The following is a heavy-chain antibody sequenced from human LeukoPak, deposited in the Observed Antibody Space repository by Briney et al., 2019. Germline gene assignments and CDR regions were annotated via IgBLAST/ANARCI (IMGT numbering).Heavy chain of an antibody. V-gene: IGHV1-69*06. D-gene: IGHD3-22*01. CDR3: ATARTYYYDSSGYSPFDY. J-gene: IGHJ4*02. CDR2: IIPIFGTA. CDR1: GGTFSSYA. Sequence: GASVKVSCKASGGTFSSYAISWVRQAPGQGLEWMGGIIPIFGTANYAQKFQGRVTMTEDTSTDTAYMELSSLRSEDTAVYYCATARTYYYDSSGYSPFDYWGQGTLVTVSS.